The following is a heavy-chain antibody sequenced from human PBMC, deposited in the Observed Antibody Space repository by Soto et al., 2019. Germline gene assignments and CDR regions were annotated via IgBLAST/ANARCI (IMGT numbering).Heavy chain of an antibody. J-gene: IGHJ3*01. D-gene: IGHD3-22*01. CDR2: IHTAGTK. Sequence: GGPLRLSYAASGFTVSNYHMNWVRRAPGKGLEWVSVIHTAGTKAYADPVKGRLNISRDNAKNYLYMQMNSLRAEHTALYYCARVFNDSSGGGVWGQGTMVTVSS. CDR1: GFTVSNYH. CDR3: ARVFNDSSGGGV. V-gene: IGHV3-66*01.